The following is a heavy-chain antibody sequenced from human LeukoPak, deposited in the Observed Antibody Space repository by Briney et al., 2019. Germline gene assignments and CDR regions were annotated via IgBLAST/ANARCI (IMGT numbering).Heavy chain of an antibody. CDR2: ISSSGSTI. D-gene: IGHD2-15*01. CDR3: ASLQYCSGGTCYPADH. J-gene: IGHJ4*02. Sequence: GGSLRLSCAASGFTLSDYEMNWVRQAPGKGLEWVSYISSSGSTIYHADSVKGRFTISRDSARNSLYLQMDSLRAEDTAFYYCASLQYCSGGTCYPADHWGQGTLVTVSS. V-gene: IGHV3-48*03. CDR1: GFTLSDYE.